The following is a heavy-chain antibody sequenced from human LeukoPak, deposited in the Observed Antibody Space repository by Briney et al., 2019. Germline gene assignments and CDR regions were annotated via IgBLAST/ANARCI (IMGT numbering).Heavy chain of an antibody. CDR3: PRECYRGCEP. V-gene: IGHV3-48*03. Sequence: PGGSLRLSCAASGFTFSSYEMNWVRQAPGKGLEWVSYINSSGSTIHYADSVKGRFTISRDNAKNSLYLQMNSLRAEDTAVYYCPRECYRGCEPWGEGTLVTLSS. D-gene: IGHD3-16*02. CDR2: INSSGSTI. CDR1: GFTFSSYE. J-gene: IGHJ5*02.